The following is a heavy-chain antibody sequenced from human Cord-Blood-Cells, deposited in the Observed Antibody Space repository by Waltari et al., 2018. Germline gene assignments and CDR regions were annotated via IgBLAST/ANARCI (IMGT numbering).Heavy chain of an antibody. CDR2: MNPNSGNT. Sequence: QVQLVQSGAEVKKPGASVKVSCKASGYTFTSYDINWVRQATGQGLEWMGWMNPNSGNTGYAQKFQGRVTITRNTSISTAYMGLSSLRSEDTAVYYCARYWSGDRGSDDAFDIWGQGTMVTVSS. D-gene: IGHD3-3*01. V-gene: IGHV1-8*03. J-gene: IGHJ3*02. CDR3: ARYWSGDRGSDDAFDI. CDR1: GYTFTSYD.